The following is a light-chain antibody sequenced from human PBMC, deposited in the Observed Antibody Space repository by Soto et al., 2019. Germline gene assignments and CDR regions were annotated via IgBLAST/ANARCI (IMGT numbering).Light chain of an antibody. CDR2: EVS. Sequence: QSALTQPASVSGSPGQSITISCTGTSSDVGGYNYVSWYQQHPGKAPKLMIYEVSNRPSGVSNRFSGSKSDNTASLTISGLQAEDEADYYCSSYTSSIYVVFGGGTKLTVL. CDR3: SSYTSSIYVV. J-gene: IGLJ2*01. V-gene: IGLV2-14*01. CDR1: SSDVGGYNY.